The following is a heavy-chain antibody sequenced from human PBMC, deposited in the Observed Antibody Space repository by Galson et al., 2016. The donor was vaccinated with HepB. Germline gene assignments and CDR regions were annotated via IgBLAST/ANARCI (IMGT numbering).Heavy chain of an antibody. CDR2: ISAKTGNT. D-gene: IGHD2-2*01. J-gene: IGHJ5*02. CDR3: ARSVPSTMPVGWFDP. Sequence: SVKVSCKASGYTFSSYKISWLRQVPGQGLEWMGWISAKTGNTNYSQRLQGRVTLTTDTATNTAYMELRSLTSDDTAVNYCARSVPSTMPVGWFDPWGQGTLVSVSS. CDR1: GYTFSSYK. V-gene: IGHV1-18*01.